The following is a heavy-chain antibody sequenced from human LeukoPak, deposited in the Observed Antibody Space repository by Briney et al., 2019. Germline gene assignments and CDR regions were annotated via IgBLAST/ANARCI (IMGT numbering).Heavy chain of an antibody. J-gene: IGHJ4*02. CDR3: ARGRYFDWYDY. V-gene: IGHV6-1*01. CDR2: TYYRSKWYN. CDR1: GDSVSSNNAA. Sequence: SQTLSLTCAIPGDSVSSNNAAWSWIRQSPSRGLEWLGRTYYRSKWYNDYAVSVESRITINPDTSKNQFSLQLNSVTPEDTAVYYCARGRYFDWYDYWGQGTLVTVSS. D-gene: IGHD3-9*01.